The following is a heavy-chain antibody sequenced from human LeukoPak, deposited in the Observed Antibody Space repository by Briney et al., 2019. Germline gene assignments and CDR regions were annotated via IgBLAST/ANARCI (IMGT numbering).Heavy chain of an antibody. CDR1: GYTFTGYY. CDR2: INPNSGGT. J-gene: IGHJ5*02. Sequence: GASVKVSCKASGYTFTGYYMHWVRQAPGQGLEWMGWINPNSGGTNYAQKFQGRVTMTRDTSISTAYTELSRLRSDDTAAYYCARVYGGSGSSPKNWFDPWGQGTLVTVSS. CDR3: ARVYGGSGSSPKNWFDP. D-gene: IGHD3-10*01. V-gene: IGHV1-2*02.